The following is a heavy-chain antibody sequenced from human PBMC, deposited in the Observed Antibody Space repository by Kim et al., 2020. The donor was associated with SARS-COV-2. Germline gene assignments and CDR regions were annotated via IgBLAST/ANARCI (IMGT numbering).Heavy chain of an antibody. CDR3: VRASGSSYDY. V-gene: IGHV6-1*01. D-gene: IGHD6-6*01. Sequence: EYAVSLRSRMTINPDTSKNQFSLHLNSMTPEDTAVYYCVRASGSSYDYWGQGILVTVSS. J-gene: IGHJ4*02.